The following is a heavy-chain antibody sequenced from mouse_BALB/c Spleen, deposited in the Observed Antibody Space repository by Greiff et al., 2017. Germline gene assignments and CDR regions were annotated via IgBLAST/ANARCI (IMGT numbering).Heavy chain of an antibody. CDR3: AAMIATGSYFAY. CDR1: GYSITSGYS. V-gene: IGHV3-1*02. CDR2: IHYSGST. D-gene: IGHD2-4*01. Sequence: VQLKESGPDLVKPPQSLSLTCTVTGYSITSGYSCYWIRQAPGNKREWMGYIHYSGSTNYNPSLKSRTSITRDTSKNQFFLQLNSVTTEDTATYYCAAMIATGSYFAYWGQGTLVTVSA. J-gene: IGHJ3*01.